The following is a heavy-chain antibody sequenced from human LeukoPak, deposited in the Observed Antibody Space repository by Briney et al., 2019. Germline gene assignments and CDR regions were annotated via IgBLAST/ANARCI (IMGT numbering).Heavy chain of an antibody. CDR2: IYSGGTT. CDR1: GFTVSSTY. V-gene: IGHV3-53*01. Sequence: PGGSLRLSCAASGFTVSSTYMSWVRQAPGKGLEWVSVIYSGGTTYYADSVKGRFTISRDNAKNTLYLQMNSLRADDTAVYYCTRGDNFDYWGQGTLVTVSS. D-gene: IGHD3-16*01. CDR3: TRGDNFDY. J-gene: IGHJ4*02.